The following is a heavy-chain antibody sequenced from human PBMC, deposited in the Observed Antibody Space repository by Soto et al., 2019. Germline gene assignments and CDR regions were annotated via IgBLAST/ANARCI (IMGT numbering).Heavy chain of an antibody. CDR1: GGSVSSGGHY. D-gene: IGHD3-3*01. CDR3: ARTPPSAYYNFDF. J-gene: IGHJ4*02. Sequence: QMQLQESGPGLVKPSQTLSLTCTVSGGSVSSGGHYWSWIRQHPGKGLEWIGYISYSGYTYSNPSLTSRVNISLDTSKNQFSLTLGSATAADTAVYYCARTPPSAYYNFDFWGQGTLVTVSS. V-gene: IGHV4-31*03. CDR2: ISYSGYT.